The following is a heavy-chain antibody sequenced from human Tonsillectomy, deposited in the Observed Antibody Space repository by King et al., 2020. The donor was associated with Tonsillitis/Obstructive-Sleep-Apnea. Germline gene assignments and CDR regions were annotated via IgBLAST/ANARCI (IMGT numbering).Heavy chain of an antibody. CDR2: IYPGDSDT. CDR3: ARGEIGSGTYYYYYMDV. D-gene: IGHD3-10*01. CDR1: GYSFTSYW. Sequence: VQLVESGAEVKKPGESLKISCKGSGYSFTSYWIGWVRQMPGKGLEWMGIIYPGDSDTRYSPSFQGQVTISADKSISTAYLQWSSLKASDTPMYYCARGEIGSGTYYYYYMDVWGKGTTVTVSS. V-gene: IGHV5-51*01. J-gene: IGHJ6*03.